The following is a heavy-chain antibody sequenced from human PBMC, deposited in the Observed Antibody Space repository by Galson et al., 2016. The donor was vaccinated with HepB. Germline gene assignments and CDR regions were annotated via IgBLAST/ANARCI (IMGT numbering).Heavy chain of an antibody. CDR2: IYYSGST. Sequence: ETLSLTCTVSGGSIISYYWSWIRQSPGKGLECIGYIYYSGSTNYNPSLNSRATMSVDTSKNQFSLKLYSVTAADTAVYYCARGSPGTHYTFDYWGQGTLVTVSS. V-gene: IGHV4-59*01. J-gene: IGHJ4*02. CDR1: GGSIISYY. D-gene: IGHD3-10*01. CDR3: ARGSPGTHYTFDY.